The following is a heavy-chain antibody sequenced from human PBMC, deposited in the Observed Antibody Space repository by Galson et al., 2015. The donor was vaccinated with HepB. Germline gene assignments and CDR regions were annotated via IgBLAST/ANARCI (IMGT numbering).Heavy chain of an antibody. CDR1: GYTFTSYD. J-gene: IGHJ6*02. CDR3: ARGGNNRNRWHPVHHYALDI. V-gene: IGHV1-8*01. CDR2: MSPNSGNT. Sequence: SVKVSRKASGYTFTSYDINWVRQATGQGLEWMGWMSPNSGNTGYVQKLQGRVTMTRNTSINTVYMELSSLRSEGTAVYYCARGGNNRNRWHPVHHYALDIWGQGPPVTVSS. D-gene: IGHD1-14*01.